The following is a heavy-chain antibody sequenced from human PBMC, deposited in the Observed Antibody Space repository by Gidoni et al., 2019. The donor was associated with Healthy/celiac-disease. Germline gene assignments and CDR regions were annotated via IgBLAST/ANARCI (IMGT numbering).Heavy chain of an antibody. J-gene: IGHJ4*02. CDR2: INHSGST. D-gene: IGHD2-2*01. CDR1: GGSFSGYY. CDR3: ARGGGVVVPAAVRHFDY. V-gene: IGHV4-34*01. Sequence: QVQLQQWGAGLLKPSETLSLTCAVYGGSFSGYYWSWIRQPPGKGLEWIGEINHSGSTNYNPSLKIRVTISVDTSKNQFSLKLSSVTAADTAVYYCARGGGVVVPAAVRHFDYWGQGTLVTVSS.